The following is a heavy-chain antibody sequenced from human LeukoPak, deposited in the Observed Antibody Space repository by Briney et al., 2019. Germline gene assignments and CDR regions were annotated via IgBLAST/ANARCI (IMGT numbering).Heavy chain of an antibody. D-gene: IGHD6-6*01. CDR3: AQSIAARPFDY. V-gene: IGHV4-30-2*01. CDR2: IYHSGST. Sequence: RPSETLSLTCTVSGGSISSGGYYWSWIRQPPGKGLEWIGYIYHSGSTYYNPSLKSRVTISVDRSKNQFSLKLSSVTAADTAVYYCAQSIAARPFDYWGQGTLVTVSS. J-gene: IGHJ4*02. CDR1: GGSISSGGYY.